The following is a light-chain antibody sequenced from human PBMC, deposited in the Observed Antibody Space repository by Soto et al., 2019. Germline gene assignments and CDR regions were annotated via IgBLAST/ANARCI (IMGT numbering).Light chain of an antibody. V-gene: IGKV3-20*01. CDR1: QSVSSSY. J-gene: IGKJ3*01. CDR2: GAS. CDR3: QQYGSSPVT. Sequence: EIVLTQSPGTLSLSPGERATLSCRASQSVSSSYLAWYQQKPGQAPRLLIYGASISTTGIQDRFSGSGSGTDFTLTISRLEPEDFAVYYCQQYGSSPVTFGPGTKVDIK.